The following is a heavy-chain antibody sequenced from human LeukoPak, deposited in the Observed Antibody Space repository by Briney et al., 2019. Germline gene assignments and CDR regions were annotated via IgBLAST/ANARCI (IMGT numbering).Heavy chain of an antibody. V-gene: IGHV3-21*01. D-gene: IGHD3-9*01. J-gene: IGHJ4*02. CDR2: ISSSSSYI. Sequence: GGSLRLSCAASGFTFSSYSMNWVRQAPGKGLEWVSSISSSSSYIYYADSVKGRFTISRDNAKNSLYLQMNSLRAEDTAVYYCARDGRYFDWLLPYYFDYWGQGTLVTVSS. CDR3: ARDGRYFDWLLPYYFDY. CDR1: GFTFSSYS.